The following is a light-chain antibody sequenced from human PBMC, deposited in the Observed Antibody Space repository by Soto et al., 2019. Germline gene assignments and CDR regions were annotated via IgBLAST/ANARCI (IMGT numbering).Light chain of an antibody. J-gene: IGLJ1*01. CDR3: AAWDDSLIGFYV. CDR2: NTN. V-gene: IGLV1-44*01. CDR1: SSNIGSNT. Sequence: QSMLTQPPSASGTPGQRVTISCSGSSSNIGSNTVSWYQQLPGTAPKLLIYNTNQRPSGVPDRFSGSKSGTSASLAISGLQSEDEADYYCAAWDDSLIGFYVFGTGTKVTVL.